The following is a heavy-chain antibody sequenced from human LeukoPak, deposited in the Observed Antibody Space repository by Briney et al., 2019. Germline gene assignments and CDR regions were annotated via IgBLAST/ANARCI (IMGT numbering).Heavy chain of an antibody. Sequence: PGRSLRLSCAASGFTFDDYAMHWVRQAPGKGLEWVSGISWNSGSIGYADSVKGRFTISRDNAKNSLYLQMNSLRAEDTALYYCAKDIWVAAAAEGAFDIWGQGTLVTVSS. CDR3: AKDIWVAAAAEGAFDI. V-gene: IGHV3-9*01. CDR2: ISWNSGSI. CDR1: GFTFDDYA. J-gene: IGHJ3*02. D-gene: IGHD6-13*01.